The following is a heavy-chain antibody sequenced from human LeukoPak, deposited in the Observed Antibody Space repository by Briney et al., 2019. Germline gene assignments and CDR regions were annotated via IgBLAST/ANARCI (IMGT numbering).Heavy chain of an antibody. D-gene: IGHD6-19*01. J-gene: IGHJ3*02. CDR1: EFTVSSQW. CDR3: AKIPYEYNSGWYAAFDI. Sequence: GGSLGLSCAASEFTVSSQWTTWVRQAPGKGLEWVANIKPDGSEKYYAASVRGRFTISRDNAKKALYLQMNSLRADDTAVYYCAKIPYEYNSGWYAAFDIWGQGTMVTVSS. V-gene: IGHV3-7*03. CDR2: IKPDGSEK.